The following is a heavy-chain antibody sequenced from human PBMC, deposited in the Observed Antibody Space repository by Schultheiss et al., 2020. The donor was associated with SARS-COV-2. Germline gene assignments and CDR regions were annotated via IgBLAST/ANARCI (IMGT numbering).Heavy chain of an antibody. CDR3: AKDQYYYDSSGYFYYYYYGMDV. J-gene: IGHJ6*02. Sequence: GGSLRLSCAASGFTFDDYAMHWVRQAPGKGLEWVANIKQDGSEKYYADSVKGRFTISRDNSKNTLYLQMNSLRAEDTAVYYCAKDQYYYDSSGYFYYYYYGMDVWGQGTTVTVSS. CDR2: IKQDGSEK. D-gene: IGHD3-22*01. CDR1: GFTFDDYA. V-gene: IGHV3-30*02.